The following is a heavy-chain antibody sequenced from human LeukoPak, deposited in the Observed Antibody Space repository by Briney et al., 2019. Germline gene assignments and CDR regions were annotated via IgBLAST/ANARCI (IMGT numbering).Heavy chain of an antibody. CDR3: AKGGSTNFYYGDV. V-gene: IGHV4-59*01. D-gene: IGHD2/OR15-2a*01. Sequence: SSETLSLTYSVSGGSMTNLYWTWIRQPPGKGLEWIGDIYDSGSTRYNTSLESRVTISVDTSKNQFSLKLSSVTAADTAVYYCAKGGSTNFYYGDVWGQGTTVTVSS. J-gene: IGHJ6*02. CDR2: IYDSGST. CDR1: GGSMTNLY.